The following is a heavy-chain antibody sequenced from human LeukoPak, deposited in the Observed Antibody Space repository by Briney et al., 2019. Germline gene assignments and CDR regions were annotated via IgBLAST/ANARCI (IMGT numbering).Heavy chain of an antibody. CDR2: IYYSGST. D-gene: IGHD2/OR15-2a*01. J-gene: IGHJ5*02. CDR3: ARGRIRRFDP. Sequence: PSETLSLTCTVSGGSISSSSYYWGWVRQPPGKGLEWIGSIYYSGSTYYNPSLKSRVTISVDTSKNQFSLKLSSVTAADTAVYYCARGRIRRFDPWGQGTLVTVSS. CDR1: GGSISSSSYY. V-gene: IGHV4-39*01.